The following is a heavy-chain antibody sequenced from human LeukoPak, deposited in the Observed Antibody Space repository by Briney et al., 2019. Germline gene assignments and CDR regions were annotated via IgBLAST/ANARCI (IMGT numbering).Heavy chain of an antibody. D-gene: IGHD3-3*01. CDR2: ISSSSSYI. J-gene: IGHJ4*02. V-gene: IGHV3-21*01. CDR1: GFTFSSYE. CDR3: ARDRHYTS. Sequence: GGSLTLSCAASGFTFSSYEMNWVRQAPGKGLEWVSSISSSSSYIYYADSVKGRFTISRDNAKNSLYLQMNSLRAEDTAVYYCARDRHYTSWGQGTLVTVSS.